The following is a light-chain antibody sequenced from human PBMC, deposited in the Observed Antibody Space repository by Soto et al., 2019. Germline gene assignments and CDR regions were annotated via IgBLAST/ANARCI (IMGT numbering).Light chain of an antibody. CDR2: KTS. J-gene: IGKJ3*01. CDR1: QTLGSS. CDR3: PHYDSYSMT. Sequence: DIQMTQSPSTLSASVGDTVTITCRASQTLGSSLAWYQHKPGRAPYLLIYKTSTLEPGVPSRFSGYGSATEFPLAISGLQADDFATYYCPHYDSYSMTFGPGTKVDL. V-gene: IGKV1-5*03.